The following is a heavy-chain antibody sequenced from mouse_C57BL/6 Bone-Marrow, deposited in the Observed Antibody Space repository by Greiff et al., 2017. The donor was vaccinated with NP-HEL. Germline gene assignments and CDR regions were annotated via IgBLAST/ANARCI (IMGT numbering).Heavy chain of an antibody. CDR2: IDPNSGGT. Sequence: QVQLQPPGAELVKPGASVQLSCKASGYTFTSYWLHWVKQRPGRGLEWIGRIDPNSGGTKYNEKFRSKASLTVDKPSSTAYMQLSSLTSEDSAVYYCARWGGYYVRPTPMDDWGQGTSVTISS. J-gene: IGHJ4*01. D-gene: IGHD2-3*01. CDR1: GYTFTSYW. V-gene: IGHV1-72*01. CDR3: ARWGGYYVRPTPMDD.